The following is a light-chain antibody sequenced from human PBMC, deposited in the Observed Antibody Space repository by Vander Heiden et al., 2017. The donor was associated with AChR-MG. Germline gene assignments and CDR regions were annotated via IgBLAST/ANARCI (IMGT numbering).Light chain of an antibody. Sequence: NFMLTPPHSVSESPGKTVTISCTRSSGSFARTYVQWYQQRPGSAPTTVIYENYQRPSGVPDRFSGSIDGSSNSASLTISGLRTEDEADYFCHSYDSTNQVFGGGTKLTVL. V-gene: IGLV6-57*04. J-gene: IGLJ3*02. CDR1: SGSFARTY. CDR2: ENY. CDR3: HSYDSTNQV.